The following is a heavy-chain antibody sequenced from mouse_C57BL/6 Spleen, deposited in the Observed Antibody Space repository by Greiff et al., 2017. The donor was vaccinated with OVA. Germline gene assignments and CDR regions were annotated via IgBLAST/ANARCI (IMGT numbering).Heavy chain of an antibody. Sequence: VQLQQSGAELVRPGASVKLSCTASGFNIKDDYMHWVKQRPEQGLEWIGWIDPENGDTEYASKFQGKATITADTSSNTAYLQLSSLTSEDTAVYYCTRSSYCDYWGQGTTLTVSS. CDR3: TRSSYCDY. D-gene: IGHD1-1*01. CDR1: GFNIKDDY. J-gene: IGHJ2*01. CDR2: IDPENGDT. V-gene: IGHV14-4*01.